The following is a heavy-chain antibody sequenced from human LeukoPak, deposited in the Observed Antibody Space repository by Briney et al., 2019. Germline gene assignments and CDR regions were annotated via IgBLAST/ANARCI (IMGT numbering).Heavy chain of an antibody. D-gene: IGHD5-18*01. CDR3: ARSKDKNTYGYAY. V-gene: IGHV3-48*01. CDR1: GFTFSSYA. J-gene: IGHJ4*02. CDR2: ISSSSSTI. Sequence: PGGSLRLSCAASGFTFSSYAMSWVRQAPGKGLEGVSYISSSSSTIYYTDSGKGRFTISRDNAKNLLYLQMNNLRAEDTAVYSCARSKDKNTYGYAYWGQGTLVTVSS.